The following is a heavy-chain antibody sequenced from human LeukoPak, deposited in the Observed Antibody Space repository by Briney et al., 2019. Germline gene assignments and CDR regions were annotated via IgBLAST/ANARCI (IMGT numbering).Heavy chain of an antibody. CDR3: ARVRRYYDSSGYSDY. CDR1: GFTFSSYW. Sequence: GGSLRLSCAASGFTFSSYWMHWVRQAPGKGLVWVSRINSDGSSTSYADSVKGRFTISRDNAKNTLYLQMNSLRAEDTAVYYCARVRRYYDSSGYSDYWGQGTLVTVSS. D-gene: IGHD3-22*01. J-gene: IGHJ4*02. V-gene: IGHV3-74*01. CDR2: INSDGSST.